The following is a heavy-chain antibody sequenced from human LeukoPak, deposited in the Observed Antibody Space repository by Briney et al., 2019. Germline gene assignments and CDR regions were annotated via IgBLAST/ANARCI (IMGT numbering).Heavy chain of an antibody. CDR3: ARGACGGDCYSLLSYYYYYYGMDV. J-gene: IGHJ6*02. V-gene: IGHV1-2*02. CDR1: GYTFTGYY. D-gene: IGHD2-21*02. CDR2: INPNSGGT. Sequence: ASVKVSCKASGYTFTGYYMHWVRQAPGQGLEWMGWINPNSGGTNYAQKFQGRVTMTRDTSISTAYMELSRLRSDDTAVYYCARGACGGDCYSLLSYYYYYYGMDVWGQGTTVTVSS.